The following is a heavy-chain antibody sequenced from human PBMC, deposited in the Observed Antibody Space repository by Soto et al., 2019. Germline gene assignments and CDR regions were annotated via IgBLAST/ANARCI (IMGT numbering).Heavy chain of an antibody. Sequence: PGGSLRLSCAASGFSFSNYGMNWVRQAPGKGLEWVSYISSSSSYMSYADSVKGRFTISRDNAKNSVYLQMNSLRAEDTAVYYCARSDCTSTSCYVVWFDPWGQGT. CDR2: ISSSSSYM. J-gene: IGHJ5*02. V-gene: IGHV3-21*01. CDR1: GFSFSNYG. CDR3: ARSDCTSTSCYVVWFDP. D-gene: IGHD2-2*01.